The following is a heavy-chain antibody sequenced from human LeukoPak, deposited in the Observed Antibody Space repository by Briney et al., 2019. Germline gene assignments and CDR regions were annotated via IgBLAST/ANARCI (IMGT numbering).Heavy chain of an antibody. V-gene: IGHV4-59*08. J-gene: IGHJ5*02. D-gene: IGHD6-13*01. CDR1: GGSISSYY. Sequence: SETLSLTCTVSGGSISSYYWSWIRQPPGKGLEWIGYIYYSGSTNYNPPLKSRVTIFVDTSKNQSSLKLSSVTAADMATYYCARSIAGDGPTHNWFGPWGQGALVTVSS. CDR2: IYYSGST. CDR3: ARSIAGDGPTHNWFGP.